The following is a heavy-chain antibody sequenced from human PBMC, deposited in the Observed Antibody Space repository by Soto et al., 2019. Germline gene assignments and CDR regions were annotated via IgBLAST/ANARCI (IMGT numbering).Heavy chain of an antibody. Sequence: QVQLVQSGAEVKKPGSSVKVSCKASGGTFSSYAISWVRQAPGQGLEWMGGIIPIFGTANYAQKFQGRVTITADESTSTAYMELSSLRSEDTAVYYCARVVEYCSSTSFYFAFDPWGQGTLVTVSS. CDR1: GGTFSSYA. D-gene: IGHD2-2*01. J-gene: IGHJ5*02. CDR3: ARVVEYCSSTSFYFAFDP. V-gene: IGHV1-69*01. CDR2: IIPIFGTA.